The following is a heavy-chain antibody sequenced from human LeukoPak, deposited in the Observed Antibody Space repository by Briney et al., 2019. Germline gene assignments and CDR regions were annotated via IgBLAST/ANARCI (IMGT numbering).Heavy chain of an antibody. CDR3: AKARQFYYFDY. Sequence: GGSLRLSCAASGFTFDDYAMHWVRQAPGKGLEWVSGISWNSGSIGYADPVKGRFTISRDNAKNSLYLQMNSLRAEDTALYYCAKARQFYYFDYWGQGTLVTVSS. J-gene: IGHJ4*02. V-gene: IGHV3-9*01. CDR2: ISWNSGSI. D-gene: IGHD5-24*01. CDR1: GFTFDDYA.